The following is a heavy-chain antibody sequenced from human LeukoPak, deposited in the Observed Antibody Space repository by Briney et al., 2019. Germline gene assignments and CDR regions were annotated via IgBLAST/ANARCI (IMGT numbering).Heavy chain of an antibody. Sequence: PSETLSLTCTVSGGSFSTYYWSWIRQPAGKGLEWIGYIYYSGNTNYNPSLKSRVTISVDTSKNQFSLKLTSVTAADTAVYYCARASRGHDYWGQGTLVTVSS. V-gene: IGHV4-59*01. D-gene: IGHD3-10*01. CDR2: IYYSGNT. CDR1: GGSFSTYY. J-gene: IGHJ4*02. CDR3: ARASRGHDY.